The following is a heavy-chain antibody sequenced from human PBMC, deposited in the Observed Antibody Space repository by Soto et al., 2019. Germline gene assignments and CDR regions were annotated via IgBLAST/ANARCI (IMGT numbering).Heavy chain of an antibody. CDR3: ARRIGYSYGLYYYYGMDV. V-gene: IGHV4-34*01. J-gene: IGHJ6*02. CDR2: INHSGST. Sequence: SETLSLTCAVYDGSFSGYYWSWIRQPPGKGLEWIGEINHSGSTNYNPSLKSRVTISVDTSKNQFSLKLSSVTAADTAVYYCARRIGYSYGLYYYYGMDVWGQGTTVTVSS. CDR1: DGSFSGYY. D-gene: IGHD5-18*01.